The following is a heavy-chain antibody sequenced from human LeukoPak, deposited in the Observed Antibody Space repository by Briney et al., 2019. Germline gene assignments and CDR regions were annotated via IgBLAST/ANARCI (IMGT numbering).Heavy chain of an antibody. D-gene: IGHD3-10*01. CDR2: IYYSGST. J-gene: IGHJ4*02. Sequence: PSETLSLTCTVSGGSIDSNSYYWGWIRQPPGKGLEWIGSIYYSGSTYYNPSLKSRVTISLDTSKNQFPLKLNSVTAADTAVYYCARERRAVHWGQGTLVTVSS. V-gene: IGHV4-39*06. CDR3: ARERRAVH. CDR1: GGSIDSNSYY.